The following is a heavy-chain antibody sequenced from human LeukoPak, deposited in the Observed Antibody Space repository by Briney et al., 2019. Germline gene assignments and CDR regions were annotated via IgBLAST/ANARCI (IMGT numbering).Heavy chain of an antibody. V-gene: IGHV4-31*03. CDR2: IYYSGST. J-gene: IGHJ4*02. Sequence: SQTLSLTCTVSGGSISSGGYYWSWIRQHPGKGLEWIGYIYYSGSTYYNPSLKSRVTISVDTSKNQFSLKLSSVTAADTAVYYCARGTGIAARRVYFDYWGQGTLVTVSS. D-gene: IGHD6-6*01. CDR1: GGSISSGGYY. CDR3: ARGTGIAARRVYFDY.